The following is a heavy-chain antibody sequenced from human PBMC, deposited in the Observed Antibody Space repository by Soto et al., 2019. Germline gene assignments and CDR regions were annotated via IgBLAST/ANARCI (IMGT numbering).Heavy chain of an antibody. V-gene: IGHV3-33*01. Sequence: QVQLVESGGGVVQPGRSLRLSCAASGFTFSSYGMHWVRQAPGKGLEWVAVIWYDGSNKYYADSVKGRFTISRDNSKNXXYLQINSQRAEDTAVYYFARDMRSGHGVYYYGMDFWGQGTTVTVSS. D-gene: IGHD2-15*01. CDR2: IWYDGSNK. CDR1: GFTFSSYG. J-gene: IGHJ6*02. CDR3: ARDMRSGHGVYYYGMDF.